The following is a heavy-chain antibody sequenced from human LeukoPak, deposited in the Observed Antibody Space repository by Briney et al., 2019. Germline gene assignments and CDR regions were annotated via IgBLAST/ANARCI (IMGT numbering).Heavy chain of an antibody. CDR1: GFTFSSYE. CDR3: AKARASIRAAAFDY. V-gene: IGHV3-48*03. D-gene: IGHD3-10*01. J-gene: IGHJ4*02. Sequence: GGSLRLSCAASGFTFSSYEMNWVRQAPGKGLEWVSYISSSGSTIYYADSVKGRFTISRDNAKNSLYLQMNSLRTEDTALYYCAKARASIRAAAFDYWGQGTLVTVSS. CDR2: ISSSGSTI.